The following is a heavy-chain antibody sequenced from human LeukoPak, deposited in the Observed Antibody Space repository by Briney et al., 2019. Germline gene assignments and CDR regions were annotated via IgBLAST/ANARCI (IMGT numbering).Heavy chain of an antibody. Sequence: GGFLRLSCAASGFTFSSYAMHWVRQAPGKGLEWVAVISYDGSNKYYADSVKGRFTISRDNSKNTLYLQMNSLRAEDTAVYYCARSLYYYDGSGYHLGESDYWGQGTLVTVSS. CDR2: ISYDGSNK. CDR3: ARSLYYYDGSGYHLGESDY. J-gene: IGHJ4*02. CDR1: GFTFSSYA. V-gene: IGHV3-30*04. D-gene: IGHD3-22*01.